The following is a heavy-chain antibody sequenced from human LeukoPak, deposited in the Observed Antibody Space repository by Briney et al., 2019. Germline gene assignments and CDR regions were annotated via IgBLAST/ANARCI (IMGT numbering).Heavy chain of an antibody. J-gene: IGHJ4*02. D-gene: IGHD3-22*01. CDR3: AKEYGSYYDSSPLIDY. Sequence: PGGSLRLSCAASGFTLSGYGXXXXRQAPGKXXXXXXXXRNDGSNKYYADSVKGXFXXXRDNSKNTLYLQMNSLRAEDTAMYYCAKEYGSYYDSSPLIDYWGQGTLVTVSS. CDR1: GFTLSGYG. CDR2: XRNDGSNK. V-gene: IGHV3-30*02.